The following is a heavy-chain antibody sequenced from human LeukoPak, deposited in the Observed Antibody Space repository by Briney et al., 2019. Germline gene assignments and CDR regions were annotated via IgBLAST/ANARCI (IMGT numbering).Heavy chain of an antibody. Sequence: KTSETLSLTCAVYGGSLNGYYWIWIRQPPGKRLEWIGEIDHSGSTQYNPSLKSRATISLDTSKKQFSLKLTSLTAADTAFYYCARYGMAAEGIWWFDPWGQGTLVTVSS. J-gene: IGHJ5*02. D-gene: IGHD6-13*01. CDR3: ARYGMAAEGIWWFDP. CDR2: IDHSGST. CDR1: GGSLNGYY. V-gene: IGHV4-34*01.